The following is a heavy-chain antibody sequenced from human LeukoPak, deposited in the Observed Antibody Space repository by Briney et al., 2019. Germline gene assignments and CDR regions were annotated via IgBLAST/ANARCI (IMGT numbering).Heavy chain of an antibody. CDR2: IVGSGSSI. CDR1: GFTFSSYA. Sequence: PGGSLRLSCAASGFTFSSYAMSWVRQAPGKGLEWVSTIVGSGSSITYADSVRGRFTVSRDNSKNTLFLQMNSLRAEDTAVYYCATLRRFIAAGGTPVDYWGQGTLVTVSS. J-gene: IGHJ4*02. V-gene: IGHV3-23*01. CDR3: ATLRRFIAAGGTPVDY. D-gene: IGHD6-13*01.